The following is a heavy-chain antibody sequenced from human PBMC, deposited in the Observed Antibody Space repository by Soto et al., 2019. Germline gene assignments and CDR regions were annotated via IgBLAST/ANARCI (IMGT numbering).Heavy chain of an antibody. Sequence: PSETLSLTCTVSGGSISSAEYYWTWIRQPPGEGLEWIGNIYYSGTTYNNPSLKSRVTISVDTSNNQFSLKLSSVTAADTAVYYCARDGGLCTNGVCPVYYYYDTDVWGQETTVTLSS. V-gene: IGHV4-30-4*01. CDR2: IYYSGTT. CDR1: GGSISSAEYY. J-gene: IGHJ6*02. D-gene: IGHD2-8*01. CDR3: ARDGGLCTNGVCPVYYYYDTDV.